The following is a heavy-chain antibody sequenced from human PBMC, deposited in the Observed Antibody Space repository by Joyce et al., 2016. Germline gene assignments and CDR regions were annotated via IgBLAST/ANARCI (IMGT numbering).Heavy chain of an antibody. Sequence: EVQLVEAGGALVQPGGSLSLSCAASGFTFSAYEIHWVRQTTGKGREWVSASGTAGDRYYAGSVKGRFTISRENAKSSLFLQMNSLRAEDTAVYYCARERGGGMSAFDIWGQGTMVTVSS. J-gene: IGHJ3*02. CDR3: ARERGGGMSAFDI. CDR2: SGTAGDR. V-gene: IGHV3-13*05. CDR1: GFTFSAYE. D-gene: IGHD3-16*01.